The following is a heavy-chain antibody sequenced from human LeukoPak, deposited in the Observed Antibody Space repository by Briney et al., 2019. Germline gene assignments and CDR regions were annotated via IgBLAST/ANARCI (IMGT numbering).Heavy chain of an antibody. V-gene: IGHV4-4*07. D-gene: IGHD3-10*01. CDR1: SGSISGYY. CDR3: ARGRYGSGTSWFDP. Sequence: PSETLSLTCIVSSGSISGYYWNWIRQPAGKGLEWIGRIYSSGSTNFNPSLQSRITMSVDTSKNQFSLKLTSVTAADTAVYYCARGRYGSGTSWFDPWGQGTLVTVSS. J-gene: IGHJ5*02. CDR2: IYSSGST.